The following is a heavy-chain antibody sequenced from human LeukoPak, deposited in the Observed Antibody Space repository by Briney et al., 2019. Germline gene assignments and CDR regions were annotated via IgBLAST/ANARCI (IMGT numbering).Heavy chain of an antibody. J-gene: IGHJ4*02. Sequence: GGSLRLSCAASGFTFSSYAMSWVRQAPGKGLEWVSAISGSGGSTYYADSVKGRFTISRDNSKNTLYLQVNSLRAEDTAVYYCAKVDRIAVGKDYWGQGTLVTVSS. CDR2: ISGSGGST. D-gene: IGHD6-19*01. CDR1: GFTFSSYA. V-gene: IGHV3-23*01. CDR3: AKVDRIAVGKDY.